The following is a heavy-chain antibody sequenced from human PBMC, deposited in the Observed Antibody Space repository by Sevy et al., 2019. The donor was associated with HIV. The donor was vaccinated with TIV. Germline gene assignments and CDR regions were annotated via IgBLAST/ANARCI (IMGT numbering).Heavy chain of an antibody. V-gene: IGHV3-30-3*01. Sequence: GGSLRLSCAASGFTFSSNPMHWVRQAPGKGLEWVSFISFDGTDKYYADSAKGRFTITRDNSKNTLFLQMNSLRAEDTAFYYCVRETTMLPRGAFDFWGQGTMVTVSS. CDR2: ISFDGTDK. J-gene: IGHJ3*01. CDR1: GFTFSSNP. D-gene: IGHD3-10*01. CDR3: VRETTMLPRGAFDF.